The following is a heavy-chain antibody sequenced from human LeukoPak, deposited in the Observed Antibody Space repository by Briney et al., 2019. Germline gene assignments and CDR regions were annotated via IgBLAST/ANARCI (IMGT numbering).Heavy chain of an antibody. J-gene: IGHJ4*02. CDR2: IYTGGST. D-gene: IGHD2-2*01. CDR3: AKNGGYCSSTSCFFDY. Sequence: GGSLRLSCAASGFTVSSNYMSWVRQAPGKGLEWVSVIYTGGSTYYADSVKGRFTISRDNSKNTLYLQMNSLRAEDTAVYYCAKNGGYCSSTSCFFDYWGQGTLVTVSS. CDR1: GFTVSSNY. V-gene: IGHV3-53*05.